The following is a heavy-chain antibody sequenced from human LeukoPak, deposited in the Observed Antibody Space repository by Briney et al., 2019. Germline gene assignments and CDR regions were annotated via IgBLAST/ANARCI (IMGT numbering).Heavy chain of an antibody. CDR3: ARLRYCSSTSCYVSGYYYGMDV. V-gene: IGHV1-69*04. Sequence: SVKVSCKASGGTFSSYAISWVRQAPGQGLEWMGRIIPIFGIANYAQKFQGRVTITADKSTSTAYMELSSLRSEDTAVYYCARLRYCSSTSCYVSGYYYGMDVWGQGPRSPSP. D-gene: IGHD2-2*01. CDR2: IIPIFGIA. CDR1: GGTFSSYA. J-gene: IGHJ6*02.